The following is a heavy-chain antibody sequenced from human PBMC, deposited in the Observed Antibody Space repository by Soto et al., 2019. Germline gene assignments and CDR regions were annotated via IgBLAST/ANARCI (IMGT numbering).Heavy chain of an antibody. CDR3: AKVPYSSTLIEYFQH. D-gene: IGHD6-13*01. CDR1: VVTLSSCA. J-gene: IGHJ1*01. CDR2: ISGSGGST. V-gene: IGHV3-23*01. Sequence: GGSLRLSCAASVVTLSSCAMSWVPQAAGKGLECVSAISGSGGSTFYADSVKGRFTISRDNSKHPLYLQMNSLRAEDTVVYYCAKVPYSSTLIEYFQHWGQRTLVPVSS.